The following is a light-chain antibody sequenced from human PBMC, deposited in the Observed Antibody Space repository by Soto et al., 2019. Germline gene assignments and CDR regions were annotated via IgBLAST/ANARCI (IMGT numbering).Light chain of an antibody. J-gene: IGKJ2*03. V-gene: IGKV1-5*01. CDR1: QSIGNW. CDR3: QQYDIYYS. CDR2: DAS. Sequence: DIPMTQSPSTLSAYVGDRVTIACRASQSIGNWLAWYQQKPGKAPKVLIYDASNLQSGVPPRFSGSGSGTEFTLTISSLQPDDFATYYCQQYDIYYSFGQGTKLEIK.